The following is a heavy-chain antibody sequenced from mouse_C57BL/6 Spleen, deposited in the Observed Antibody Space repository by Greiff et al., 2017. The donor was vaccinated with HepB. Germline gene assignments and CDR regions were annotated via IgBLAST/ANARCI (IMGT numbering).Heavy chain of an antibody. V-gene: IGHV1-26*01. CDR2: INPNNGGT. Sequence: VQLQQSGPELVKPGASVKISCKASGYTFTDYYMNWVKQSHGKSLEWIGDINPNNGGTSYNQKFKGKATLTVDKSSSTAYMELRSLTSEDSAVYYCARYHGSSYYYAMDYWGQGTSVTVSS. CDR3: ARYHGSSYYYAMDY. D-gene: IGHD1-1*01. J-gene: IGHJ4*01. CDR1: GYTFTDYY.